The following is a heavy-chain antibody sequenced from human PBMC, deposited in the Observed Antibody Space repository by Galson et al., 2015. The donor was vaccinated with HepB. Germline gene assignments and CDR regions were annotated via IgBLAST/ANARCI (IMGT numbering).Heavy chain of an antibody. V-gene: IGHV3-74*03. D-gene: IGHD2-21*01. CDR3: AKSDWLES. CDR1: GFTFRAYW. CDR2: IKNDGSIT. J-gene: IGHJ4*02. Sequence: LRLSCAASGFTFRAYWMHWVRQPPGKGLEWVSRIKNDGSITAYADSVKGRFTISRDNAKNTVFLQMNSLRAEDTAVYYCAKSDWLESWGQGTPVTVSS.